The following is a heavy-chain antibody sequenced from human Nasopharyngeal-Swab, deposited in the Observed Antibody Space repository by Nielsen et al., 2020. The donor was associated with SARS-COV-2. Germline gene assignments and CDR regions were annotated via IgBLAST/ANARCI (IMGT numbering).Heavy chain of an antibody. V-gene: IGHV3-30*02. CDR3: AKESSVTTEG. D-gene: IGHD4-17*01. CDR2: IWYDGSNK. J-gene: IGHJ4*02. CDR1: GFTFSSYG. Sequence: GESLKISCAASGFTFSSYGMHWVRQAPGKGLEWVAVIWYDGSNKYYADSVKGRFTISRDNSKNTLYLQMNSLRAEDTALYYCAKESSVTTEGWGQGTLVTVSS.